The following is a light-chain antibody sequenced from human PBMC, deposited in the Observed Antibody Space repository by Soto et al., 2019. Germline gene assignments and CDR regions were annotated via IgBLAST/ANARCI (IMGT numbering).Light chain of an antibody. J-gene: IGKJ4*01. V-gene: IGKV3-15*01. CDR1: QSVNSN. CDR2: GAS. Sequence: EKVMTQSPAALSVSPGERATLSCRASQSVNSNLAWYQQKPGQAPRLLLYGASTRATGIPARFSGSASGTEFTLTISSLQSEDSAVYYCQQYNDWPLTFGGGTNVEIK. CDR3: QQYNDWPLT.